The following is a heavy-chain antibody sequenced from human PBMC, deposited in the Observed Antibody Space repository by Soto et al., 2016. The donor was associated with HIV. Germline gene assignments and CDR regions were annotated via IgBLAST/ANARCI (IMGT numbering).Heavy chain of an antibody. CDR3: ARAYVAYGMDV. CDR1: GFTFSSYS. J-gene: IGHJ6*02. V-gene: IGHV3-21*01. Sequence: EVQLVESGGGLVKPGGSQRLSCAASGFTFSSYSMNWVRQAPGKGLEWVSSISSSSSYIYYADSVKGRFTISRDNAKNSVYLQMNSLRAEDTGVYYCARAYVAYGMDVVGPRDHGHRLF. D-gene: IGHD5-12*01. CDR2: ISSSSSYI.